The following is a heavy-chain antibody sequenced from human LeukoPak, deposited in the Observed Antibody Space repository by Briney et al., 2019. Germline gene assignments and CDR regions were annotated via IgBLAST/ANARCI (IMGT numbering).Heavy chain of an antibody. D-gene: IGHD6-19*01. Sequence: ASVKVSCKASGGTFSSYAISWVRQAPGQGLEWMGRIIPILGIANYAQKFQGRVTITADKSTSTAYMELSSLRSEDTAVYYCATHSSGWYGVYYYGMDVWGQGSTVTVSS. J-gene: IGHJ6*02. CDR1: GGTFSSYA. CDR3: ATHSSGWYGVYYYGMDV. V-gene: IGHV1-69*04. CDR2: IIPILGIA.